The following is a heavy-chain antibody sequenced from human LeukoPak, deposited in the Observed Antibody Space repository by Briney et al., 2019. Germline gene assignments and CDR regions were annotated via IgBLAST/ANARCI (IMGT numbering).Heavy chain of an antibody. V-gene: IGHV1-2*02. CDR2: IIPNNGVT. Sequence: ASVKVSCKTSGFPFNGYYIHWVRQAPGQGLEWMGWIIPNNGVTNYAQKFQGRVTMTRDTPISTTSMELNRLRSDDTAFYYCARDGHFCGGDCLDAFDIWGQGTMVSVSS. CDR3: ARDGHFCGGDCLDAFDI. J-gene: IGHJ3*02. CDR1: GFPFNGYY. D-gene: IGHD2-21*02.